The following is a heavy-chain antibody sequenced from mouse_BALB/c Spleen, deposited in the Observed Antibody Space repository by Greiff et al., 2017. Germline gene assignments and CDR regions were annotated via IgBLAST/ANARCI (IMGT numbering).Heavy chain of an antibody. CDR2: IYPGNSDT. Sequence: VQLQQSGTVLARPGASVKMSCKASGYSFTIYWMHWVKQRPGQGLEWIGAIYPGNSDTSYNQKFKGKAKLTAVTSASTAYMELSSLTNEDSAVYYCTRSKYGNHVSWFAYWGQGTLVTVSA. V-gene: IGHV1-5*01. J-gene: IGHJ3*01. CDR3: TRSKYGNHVSWFAY. CDR1: GYSFTIYW. D-gene: IGHD2-10*02.